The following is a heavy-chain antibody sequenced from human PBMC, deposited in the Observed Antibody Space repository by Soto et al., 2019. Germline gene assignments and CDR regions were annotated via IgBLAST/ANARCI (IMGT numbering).Heavy chain of an antibody. CDR2: IYYSGST. J-gene: IGHJ3*02. Sequence: QVQLQESGPGLVKPSETLSLTCTVSGGAISSYYWSWIRQPPGKGLAWIGYIYYSGSTNYNPSLKRRDTISVATSNIQYSVKLSSVTAADTAVYYCARLSDGDSQDDASDIWGQGTMVTVCS. D-gene: IGHD4-17*01. V-gene: IGHV4-59*08. CDR1: GGAISSYY. CDR3: ARLSDGDSQDDASDI.